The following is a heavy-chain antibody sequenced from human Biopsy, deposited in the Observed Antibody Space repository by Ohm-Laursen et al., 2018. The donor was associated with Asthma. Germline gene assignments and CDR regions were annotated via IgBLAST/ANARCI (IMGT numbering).Heavy chain of an antibody. V-gene: IGHV4-34*01. J-gene: IGHJ4*02. CDR2: IDQSGYT. Sequence: GTLSLTWTVYGGYLTGHYWNWIRQPPGKGLEWIGEIDQSGYTNYNLSLKSRVTISVDTSKNQLSLNLTSVIAADTAVYYCARDQGDSKFDYWGQGILVTVSS. D-gene: IGHD3-16*01. CDR3: ARDQGDSKFDY. CDR1: GGYLTGHY.